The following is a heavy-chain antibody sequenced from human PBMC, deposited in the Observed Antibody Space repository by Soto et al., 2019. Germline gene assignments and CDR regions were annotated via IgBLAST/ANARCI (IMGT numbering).Heavy chain of an antibody. J-gene: IGHJ3*02. CDR2: IYYSGST. D-gene: IGHD2-8*01. CDR1: GGSISSYY. CDR3: ARVPLNHGADAFDI. V-gene: IGHV4-59*01. Sequence: SETLSVTCTVSGGSISSYYWSWIRQPPGKGLEWIGYIYYSGSTNYNPSLKSRVIISVDTSKNQFSLKLSSVTAADTAEYYCARVPLNHGADAFDIWGQGTMVTVSS.